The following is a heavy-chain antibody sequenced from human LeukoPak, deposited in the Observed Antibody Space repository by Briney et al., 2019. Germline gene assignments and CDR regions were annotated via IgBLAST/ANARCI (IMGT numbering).Heavy chain of an antibody. CDR2: IYYSGST. CDR3: ARRIALWYSYGH. CDR1: GGSISSSSYY. J-gene: IGHJ4*02. V-gene: IGHV4-39*01. Sequence: SETLSLTCTVSGGSISSSSYYWGWIRQPPGKGLEWIGSIYYSGSTYYNPSLKSRVTISVDTSKNQFSLKLSSVTAADTAVYYCARRIALWYSYGHWGQGTLVTASS. D-gene: IGHD5-18*01.